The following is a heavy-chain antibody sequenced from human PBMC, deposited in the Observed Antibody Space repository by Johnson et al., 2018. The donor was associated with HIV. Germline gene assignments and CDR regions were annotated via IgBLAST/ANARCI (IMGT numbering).Heavy chain of an antibody. CDR2: ISGSGGST. J-gene: IGHJ3*02. CDR3: AKHSSGYRDAFDI. Sequence: EVQLVESGGGLVQPGGSLRLSCAASGFPFSSYAMSWVRQAPGKGLEWVSAISGSGGSTSYADSVKGRFPISRDNSKNTLYLQMNSLRAEDTAVYYCAKHSSGYRDAFDICGQGTMVTVSS. CDR1: GFPFSSYA. V-gene: IGHV3-23*04. D-gene: IGHD3-22*01.